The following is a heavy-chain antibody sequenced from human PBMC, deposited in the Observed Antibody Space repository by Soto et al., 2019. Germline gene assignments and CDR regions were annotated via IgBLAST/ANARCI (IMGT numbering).Heavy chain of an antibody. V-gene: IGHV4-59*01. CDR3: AREGEYYYGSGSYGAAFDI. D-gene: IGHD3-10*01. Sequence: SETLSLTCTVSGGSISSYYWSWIRQTPGKGLEWIGYIYYNGSTNYNPSLKSRVTISVETSKNQFSLKLSSVTAADTAVYYCAREGEYYYGSGSYGAAFDIWGQGTMVTVSS. J-gene: IGHJ3*02. CDR2: IYYNGST. CDR1: GGSISSYY.